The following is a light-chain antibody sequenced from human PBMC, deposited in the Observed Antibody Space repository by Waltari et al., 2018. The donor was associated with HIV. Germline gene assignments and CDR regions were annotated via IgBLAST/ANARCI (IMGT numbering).Light chain of an antibody. CDR3: AAWHDSLNGSWV. Sequence: QSVLTQPPSASGTPGQRVTISCSGSSSKIGRNTVNCYQQLPGTAPKLLIYSNNQRPSGVPDRFSGSKSGTSASLAISGLQSEDEADYYCAAWHDSLNGSWVFGGGTKLTVL. V-gene: IGLV1-44*01. J-gene: IGLJ3*02. CDR1: SSKIGRNT. CDR2: SNN.